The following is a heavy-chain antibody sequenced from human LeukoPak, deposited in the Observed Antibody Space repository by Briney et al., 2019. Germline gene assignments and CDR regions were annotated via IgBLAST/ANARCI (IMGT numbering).Heavy chain of an antibody. CDR1: GDSIINYF. CDR3: GRSPPCDLARSQWFDS. Sequence: PSETLSLTCTVYGDSIINYFWSWIRQPPGKGLEWIGYIYSSGSTNYNPSLKSRVTISIDTSQNQFSLKLNSVSAADTAVYFCGRSPPCDLARSQWFDSWGQGTLVTVSS. J-gene: IGHJ5*01. V-gene: IGHV4-59*01. CDR2: IYSSGST. D-gene: IGHD3-3*01.